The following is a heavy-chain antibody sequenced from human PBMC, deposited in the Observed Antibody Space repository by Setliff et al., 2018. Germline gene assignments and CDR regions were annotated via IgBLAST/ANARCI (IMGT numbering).Heavy chain of an antibody. V-gene: IGHV4-59*01. CDR2: IHYSGNT. CDR3: ARWSEFYYGSGTIDS. J-gene: IGHJ4*02. Sequence: SETLSLTCRVSGGSINRDYWNWIRQPPGKGLEWLGYIHYSGNTNYNPSLKSRVTISFNTSKNQISLNLSSVTPADTAVYYCARWSEFYYGSGTIDSWGPGTLVTVSS. D-gene: IGHD3-10*01. CDR1: GGSINRDY.